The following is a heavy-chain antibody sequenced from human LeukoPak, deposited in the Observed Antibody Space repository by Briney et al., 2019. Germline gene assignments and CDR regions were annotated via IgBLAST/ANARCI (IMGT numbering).Heavy chain of an antibody. CDR2: INTLSNDI. Sequence: GGSLRLSCAASGFTFSSYTMNWVRQPPGKGLEWISSINTLSNDIHYRDSVKGRFTVSRDNARNSLFLQMNSLRGEDTAVYYRARVLSVSYCDSWGQGTLVTVSS. CDR1: GFTFSSYT. CDR3: ARVLSVSYCDS. J-gene: IGHJ4*02. D-gene: IGHD2/OR15-2a*01. V-gene: IGHV3-21*04.